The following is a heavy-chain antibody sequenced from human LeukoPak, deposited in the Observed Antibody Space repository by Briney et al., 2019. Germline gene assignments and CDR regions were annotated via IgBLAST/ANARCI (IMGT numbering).Heavy chain of an antibody. J-gene: IGHJ2*01. CDR2: TYYRSKWYD. CDR3: ARGGRGGTVWYFDL. V-gene: IGHV6-1*01. D-gene: IGHD3-16*01. Sequence: SQTLSLTCAISGDSVSSNSAAWNWVRQSPSRGLEWLGRTYYRSKWYDDCAVSVKSRITINPDTSKNQFSLQLNSVTPEDTAVYYCARGGRGGTVWYFDLWGRGTLVTVSS. CDR1: GDSVSSNSAA.